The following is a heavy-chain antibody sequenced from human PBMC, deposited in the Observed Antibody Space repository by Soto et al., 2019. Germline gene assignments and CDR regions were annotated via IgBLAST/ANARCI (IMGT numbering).Heavy chain of an antibody. CDR2: IIPIFGTA. CDR3: AREGDILTGYQDYYSWFDP. D-gene: IGHD3-9*01. Sequence: QVQLVQSGAEVKKPGSSVKVSCKASGGTFSSYAISWVRQAPGQGLEWMGGIIPIFGTANYAQKFQGRVTITADEATSTADMEVSSRRSEDTAVYYCAREGDILTGYQDYYSWFDPWGQGTLVTVSS. V-gene: IGHV1-69*12. J-gene: IGHJ5*02. CDR1: GGTFSSYA.